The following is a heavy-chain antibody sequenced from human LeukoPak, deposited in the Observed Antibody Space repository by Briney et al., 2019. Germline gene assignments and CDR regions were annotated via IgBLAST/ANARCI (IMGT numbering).Heavy chain of an antibody. V-gene: IGHV3-66*01. CDR2: IYAGGST. CDR3: AKALEQETVIALDS. D-gene: IGHD6-13*01. Sequence: GGSLRLSCAASGFTVTSNFMNWVRQAPGKGLEWVSVIYAGGSTYYADSVKGRFTISRDNSRNTLYLQMNSLRAEDTSIYFCAKALEQETVIALDSWGQGTLVTVSS. CDR1: GFTVTSNF. J-gene: IGHJ4*02.